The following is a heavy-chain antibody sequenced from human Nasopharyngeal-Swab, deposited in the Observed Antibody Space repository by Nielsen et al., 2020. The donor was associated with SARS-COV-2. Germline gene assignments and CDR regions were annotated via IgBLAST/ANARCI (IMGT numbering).Heavy chain of an antibody. D-gene: IGHD5-12*01. CDR2: ISSDGSIK. CDR1: GLTLSTYA. V-gene: IGHV3-30-3*01. CDR3: ARGGSSGESSFDY. Sequence: SLKISCEASGLTLSTYAMHWVRQAPGKGLEWVAVISSDGSIKKSADSVEGRFTISRDNSKNTLYLQMNSLRVDDTAVYYCARGGSSGESSFDYWGQGTLVTVSA. J-gene: IGHJ4*02.